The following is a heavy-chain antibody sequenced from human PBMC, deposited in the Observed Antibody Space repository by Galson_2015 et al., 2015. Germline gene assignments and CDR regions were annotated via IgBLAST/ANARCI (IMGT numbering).Heavy chain of an antibody. J-gene: IGHJ4*02. CDR2: IYSGGST. V-gene: IGHV3-66*02. CDR1: GLTVSSNY. D-gene: IGHD1-26*01. Sequence: SLRLSCEASGLTVSSNYMSWVRQAPGQGLEWVSVIYSGGSTYYADSVKGRFAISRDNSKNTLYLQMNSLRAEDTAVYYCARSVEGSYAPFDYWGQGTLVTVSS. CDR3: ARSVEGSYAPFDY.